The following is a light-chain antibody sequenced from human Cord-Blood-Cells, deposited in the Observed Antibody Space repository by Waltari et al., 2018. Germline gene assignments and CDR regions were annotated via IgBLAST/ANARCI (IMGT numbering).Light chain of an antibody. CDR1: SSDAGGYNY. CDR2: DVS. J-gene: IGLJ1*01. V-gene: IGLV2-11*01. Sequence: QSALTHPRSVSGSPGQSVTISCTGTSSDAGGYNYVSWYQQHPGKAPKLMIYDVSKRPSGVPDRFSGSKSGNTASLTISGLQAEDEADYYCCSYAGSYTYVFGTGTKVTVL. CDR3: CSYAGSYTYV.